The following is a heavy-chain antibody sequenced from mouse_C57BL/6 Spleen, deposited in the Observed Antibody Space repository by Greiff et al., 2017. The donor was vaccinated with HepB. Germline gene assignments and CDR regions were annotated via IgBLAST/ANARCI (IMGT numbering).Heavy chain of an antibody. Sequence: VQLQQSGAELVRPGASVKLSCTASGFNIKDYYMHWVKQRPEQGLEWIGRIDPEDGDTEYATKFQGKATMTADTSSNTAYLPLSSLTSEDTAVYYCTTSDYDGGAFAYWGQGTLVTVSA. CDR1: GFNIKDYY. D-gene: IGHD2-4*01. CDR3: TTSDYDGGAFAY. V-gene: IGHV14-1*01. CDR2: IDPEDGDT. J-gene: IGHJ3*01.